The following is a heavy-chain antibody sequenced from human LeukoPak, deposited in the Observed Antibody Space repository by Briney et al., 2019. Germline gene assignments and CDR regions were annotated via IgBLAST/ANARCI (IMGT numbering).Heavy chain of an antibody. CDR3: ARRSDLSSSWFFDY. D-gene: IGHD6-13*01. V-gene: IGHV5-51*01. CDR2: IYPGDSDT. J-gene: IGHJ4*02. CDR1: GYSFTSYW. Sequence: GESLKISCSASGYSFTSYWIGWARQMPGKGLEWMGIIYPGDSDTRYSPSFQGQVTISADKSISTAYLQWSSLKASDTAMYYCARRSDLSSSWFFDYWGQGTLVTVSS.